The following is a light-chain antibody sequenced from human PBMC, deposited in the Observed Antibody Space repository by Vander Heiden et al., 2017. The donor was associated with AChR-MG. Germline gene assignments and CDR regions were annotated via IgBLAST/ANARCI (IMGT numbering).Light chain of an antibody. V-gene: IGKV3-20*01. J-gene: IGKJ2*01. CDR2: AAS. CDR3: QQQGCLPRT. CDR1: QTIGISY. Sequence: EIVLTQSPGTLSLSPGERATLSCRASQTIGISYLAWYQQKPGQAPRLLIYAASTRATGVPDRFGGSGSGTDFTFTISRLEPEDSAVYYCQQQGCLPRTFGQGTKLDIK.